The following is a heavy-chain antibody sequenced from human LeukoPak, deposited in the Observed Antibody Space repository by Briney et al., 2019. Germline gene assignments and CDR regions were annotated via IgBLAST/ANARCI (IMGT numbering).Heavy chain of an antibody. V-gene: IGHV1-18*01. CDR2: ISAYNGNT. Sequence: ASVKVSCKASGYTFTSYGISWVRQAPGQGLEWMGWISAYNGNTNYAQKLQGRVTMTTDTSTSTAYMELRSLRSDDTAVYYCASSSIIAVAGSGDSFDYWGQGTLVTVSS. D-gene: IGHD6-19*01. J-gene: IGHJ4*02. CDR1: GYTFTSYG. CDR3: ASSSIIAVAGSGDSFDY.